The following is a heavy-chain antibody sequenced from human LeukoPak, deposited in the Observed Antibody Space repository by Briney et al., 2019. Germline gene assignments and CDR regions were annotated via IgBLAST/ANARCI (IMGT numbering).Heavy chain of an antibody. V-gene: IGHV4-30-2*01. J-gene: IGHJ3*01. Sequence: SETLSLTCTVSGGSISSDGYYWSWIRQPPGKGLEWIGHIYYTGSTHYNASLKSRVTISVDRSKNQVSLNLNSVTAADTAVYYCASPMTLVVRGLAGIDAFDVWGQGSMVTVSS. CDR3: ASPMTLVVRGLAGIDAFDV. D-gene: IGHD3-10*01. CDR2: IYYTGST. CDR1: GGSISSDGYY.